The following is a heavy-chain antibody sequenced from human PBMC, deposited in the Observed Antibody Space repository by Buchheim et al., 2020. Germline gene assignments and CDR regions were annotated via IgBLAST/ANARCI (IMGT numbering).Heavy chain of an antibody. CDR3: ANRRGCSGGSCYSYDDAFDI. CDR2: ISGSGGST. D-gene: IGHD2-15*01. V-gene: IGHV3-23*01. Sequence: EVQLLESGGGLVQPGGSLRLSCAASGFTFSSYAMSWVRQAPGKGLEWVSAISGSGGSTYYADSVKGRFTISRDNSKNTLYLQMNSLRAEDTAVYYCANRRGCSGGSCYSYDDAFDIWGQGT. CDR1: GFTFSSYA. J-gene: IGHJ3*02.